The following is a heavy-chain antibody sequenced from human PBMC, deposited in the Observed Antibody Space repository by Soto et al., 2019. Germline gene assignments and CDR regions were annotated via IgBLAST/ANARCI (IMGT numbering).Heavy chain of an antibody. Sequence: PSETLSLTCTVSGDSISSSSTSYWGWIRQSPGKGLEWIGSIHYSGSTYQNPSLKSRATISVDTSRNEFSLKLRSVTAADTAVYYCARRNGGSAWYYFDYWGQGTLVTVSS. V-gene: IGHV4-39*01. D-gene: IGHD6-13*01. J-gene: IGHJ4*02. CDR2: IHYSGST. CDR3: ARRNGGSAWYYFDY. CDR1: GDSISSSSTSY.